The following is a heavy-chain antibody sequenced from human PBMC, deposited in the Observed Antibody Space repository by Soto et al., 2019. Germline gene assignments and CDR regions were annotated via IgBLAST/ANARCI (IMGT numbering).Heavy chain of an antibody. CDR1: GYTFTSYG. J-gene: IGHJ4*02. D-gene: IGHD3-10*01. CDR2: ISAYNGNT. V-gene: IGHV1-18*04. CDR3: ARSQGYITMVSFDY. Sequence: ASVTVSCTASGYTFTSYGISWVRQAPGQGLEWMGWISAYNGNTNYAQKLQGRVTMTTDTSTSTAYMELRSLRSDDTAVYYCARSQGYITMVSFDYWGQGTLVTVSS.